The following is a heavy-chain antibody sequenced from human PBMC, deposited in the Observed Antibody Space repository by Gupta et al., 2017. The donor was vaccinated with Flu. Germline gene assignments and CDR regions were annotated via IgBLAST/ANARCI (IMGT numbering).Heavy chain of an antibody. J-gene: IGHJ6*02. CDR3: AKVPRSCIDGVCNNDFGMDV. D-gene: IGHD2-8*01. CDR2: ISGSGRST. CDR1: GFTFSSYA. V-gene: IGHV3-23*01. Sequence: EVQLLESGGGLVQPGGSLRLSCAASGFTFSSYAMSWVRQAPGKGLEWVSAISGSGRSTYYAESVKGRFSISRDNSKNTLYLQMNSLRAEDTAVFYCAKVPRSCIDGVCNNDFGMDVWGQGTTVTVSS.